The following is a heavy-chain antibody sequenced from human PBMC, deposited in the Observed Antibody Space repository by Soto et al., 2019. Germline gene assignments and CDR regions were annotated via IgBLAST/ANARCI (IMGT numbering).Heavy chain of an antibody. V-gene: IGHV6-1*01. CDR2: TYYRSRWYN. CDR1: GDSVSTNSAA. D-gene: IGHD1-7*01. Sequence: SQTLSLTCAISGDSVSTNSAAWNWIRLSPSRGLEWLARTYYRSRWYNDYAVSVRSRITVNPDTSKNQFSLQLTSVTPEDTAVYYCAGTSSHQWYYMDVWGKGTTVTVSS. CDR3: AGTSSHQWYYMDV. J-gene: IGHJ6*03.